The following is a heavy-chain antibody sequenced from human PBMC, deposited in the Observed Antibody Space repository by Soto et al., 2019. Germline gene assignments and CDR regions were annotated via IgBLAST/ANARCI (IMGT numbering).Heavy chain of an antibody. D-gene: IGHD5-12*01. CDR2: INHSGST. CDR1: GGSFSGYY. Sequence: SETLSLTCAVYGGSFSGYYWGWIRQPPGKGLEWVGEINHSGSTNYNPSLKSRVTISVDTSKNQFSLKLSSVTAADTAVYYCARGRWSGYDWDPLYFDYWGQGTLVTVSS. J-gene: IGHJ4*02. V-gene: IGHV4-34*01. CDR3: ARGRWSGYDWDPLYFDY.